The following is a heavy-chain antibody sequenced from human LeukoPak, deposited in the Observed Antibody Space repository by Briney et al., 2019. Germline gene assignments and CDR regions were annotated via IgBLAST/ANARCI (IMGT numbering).Heavy chain of an antibody. CDR2: INPNSGGT. V-gene: IGHV1-2*04. CDR3: ARGGSVVASTTATDY. D-gene: IGHD1-1*01. J-gene: IGHJ4*02. CDR1: GYTFTSYG. Sequence: ASVKVSCKASGYTFTSYGIGWVRQAPGQGLEWMGWINPNSGGTNYAQKFQGWVTMTRDTSISTAYMELSRLRSDDTAVYYCARGGSVVASTTATDYWGQGTLVTVSS.